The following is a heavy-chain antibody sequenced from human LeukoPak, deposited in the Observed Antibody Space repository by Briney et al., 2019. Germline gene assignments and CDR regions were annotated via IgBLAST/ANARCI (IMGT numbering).Heavy chain of an antibody. Sequence: GGSLRLSCTASGFTFDNYAMIWVRQAPEKGLGWVSVISGSGDGTYSADSVRGRFTISRDNSKNTLYLEMRRLRVEAPALYHCAKGRNSYDSGRCHSPHCYYDRGLWGQGTPVIVS. CDR2: ISGSGDGT. CDR1: GFTFDNYA. CDR3: AKGRNSYDSGRCHSPHCYYDRGL. J-gene: IGHJ6*02. V-gene: IGHV3-23*01. D-gene: IGHD3-10*01.